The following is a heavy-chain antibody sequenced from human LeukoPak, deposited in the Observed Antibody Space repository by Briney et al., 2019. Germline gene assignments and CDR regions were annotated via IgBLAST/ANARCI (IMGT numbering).Heavy chain of an antibody. CDR3: ASGLNWFDP. CDR1: GGSISSGSYY. Sequence: PSQTLSLTCTVSGGSISSGSYYWSWIRQPAGKGLEWIGRIYTSGSTNYNPSLKSRVTISVDTSKNKCSLKLSSVTAVDTAVYYCASGLNWFDPWGQGTLVTVSS. J-gene: IGHJ5*02. CDR2: IYTSGST. V-gene: IGHV4-61*02. D-gene: IGHD5-12*01.